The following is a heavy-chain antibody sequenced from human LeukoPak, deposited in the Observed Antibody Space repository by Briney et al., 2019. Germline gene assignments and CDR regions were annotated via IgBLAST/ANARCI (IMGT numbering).Heavy chain of an antibody. D-gene: IGHD2-15*01. Sequence: PGGSLRLSCAASGFTFSNYDMSWVRQAPGKGLEWVSSISIGGGTTYYADSVKGRFTISRDNSKNTLYLQMNSLRAEDTAIYYCAKYPQLGYCSGGTCYSSFFQHWGQGTLVTVSS. CDR2: ISIGGGTT. CDR1: GFTFSNYD. V-gene: IGHV3-23*01. CDR3: AKYPQLGYCSGGTCYSSFFQH. J-gene: IGHJ1*01.